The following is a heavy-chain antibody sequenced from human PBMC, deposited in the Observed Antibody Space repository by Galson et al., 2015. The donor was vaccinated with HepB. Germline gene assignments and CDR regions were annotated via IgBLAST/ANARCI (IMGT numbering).Heavy chain of an antibody. J-gene: IGHJ6*02. CDR2: MNPNSGDT. CDR3: ARDNGYYYHGMDV. D-gene: IGHD1-1*01. V-gene: IGHV1-8*01. CDR1: GNIFTSYD. Sequence: SVKVSCKASGNIFTSYDINWVRQATGQGLEWMGWMNPNSGDTGYAQKFQGRVTMTRNTSITTAYMELNSLGSEDTAVYYCARDNGYYYHGMDVWGQGTTVTVSS.